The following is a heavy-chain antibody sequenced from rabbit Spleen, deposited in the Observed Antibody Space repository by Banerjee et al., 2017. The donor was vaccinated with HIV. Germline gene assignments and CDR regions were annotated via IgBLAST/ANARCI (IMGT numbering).Heavy chain of an antibody. CDR3: ARDLLYAGYVDYGYGTDL. CDR2: IDTGTGST. CDR1: GIDFSSNYY. D-gene: IGHD6-1*01. V-gene: IGHV1S40*01. Sequence: QSLEESGGDLVKPGASLTLTCKASGIDFSSNYYMCWVRQAPGKGLEWIGCIDTGTGSTYYASWVKGRFTISKTSSTRVTLQVTSLTAADTATYFCARDLLYAGYVDYGYGTDLWGQGTLVTVS. J-gene: IGHJ3*01.